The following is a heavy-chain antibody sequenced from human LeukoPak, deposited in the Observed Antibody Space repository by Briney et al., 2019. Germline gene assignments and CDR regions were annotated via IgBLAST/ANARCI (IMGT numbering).Heavy chain of an antibody. CDR2: IYPADSTA. CDR3: ARHPKSGYIGYESDY. Sequence: GASLKISCKASGYSYTTYWIGWVRQVPGKGLEWVGIIYPADSTAKYSPSFQGQVTISVDKSISTAYLQWSRLEASDTAVFYCARHPKSGYIGYESDYWGQGTLVTVSS. V-gene: IGHV5-51*01. CDR1: GYSYTTYW. J-gene: IGHJ4*02. D-gene: IGHD5-12*01.